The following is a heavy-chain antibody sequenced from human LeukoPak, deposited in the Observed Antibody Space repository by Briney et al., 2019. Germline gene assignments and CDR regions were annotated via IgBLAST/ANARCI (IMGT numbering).Heavy chain of an antibody. J-gene: IGHJ4*02. CDR2: IYYSGST. CDR1: GGSISSSSYY. V-gene: IGHV4-39*07. CDR3: AREILVEMATRVFDY. Sequence: SETLSLTCTVSGGSISSSSYYWGWIRQPPGKGLEWIGSIYYSGSTYYNPSLKSRVTISVDTSKNQFSLKLSSVTAADPAVYYCAREILVEMATRVFDYWGQGTLVTVSS. D-gene: IGHD5-24*01.